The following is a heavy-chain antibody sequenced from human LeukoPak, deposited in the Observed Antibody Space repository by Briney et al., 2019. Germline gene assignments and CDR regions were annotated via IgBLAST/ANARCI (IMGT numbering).Heavy chain of an antibody. CDR3: AKGGLLWFRENFDY. J-gene: IGHJ4*02. CDR2: ISGSGSSM. V-gene: IGHV3-23*01. D-gene: IGHD3-10*01. Sequence: GGSLRLSYAASGFTFSSYAMTWVRQAPGKGLEWVSGISGSGSSMYYADSVKGRFTISRDNSKNTLYLQMNSLRAEDTAVYYCAKGGLLWFRENFDYWGQGSLVIVSS. CDR1: GFTFSSYA.